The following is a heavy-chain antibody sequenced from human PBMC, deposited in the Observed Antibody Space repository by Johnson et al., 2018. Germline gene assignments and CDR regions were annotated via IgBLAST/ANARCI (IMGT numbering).Heavy chain of an antibody. D-gene: IGHD3-22*01. V-gene: IGHV3-30*18. CDR1: GFTFSSYG. J-gene: IGHJ1*01. CDR3: AKDYYDSSGYPLGPFQD. CDR2: ISYDGSNK. Sequence: QVQLVESGAEVKKPGRSLRLSCAASGFTFSSYGMHWVRQDPGKGLEWVAGISYDGSNKYYADLVKGRFTISRDNSKNTLYLQMNSLRAEDTAVYYCAKDYYDSSGYPLGPFQDWGQGTLVTVSS.